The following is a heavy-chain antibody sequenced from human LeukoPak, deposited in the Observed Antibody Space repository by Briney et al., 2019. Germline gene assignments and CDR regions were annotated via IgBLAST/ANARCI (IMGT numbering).Heavy chain of an antibody. V-gene: IGHV4-59*12. CDR3: ARGGDSSGYEGRFDP. CDR2: IYYTGST. Sequence: PSETLSLTCTVSGGSISSYYWGWIPQPPGKGLEWIGYIYYTGSTYYNPSLKSRLTISLATSKNQFSLKLSSGTAADTAAYYCARGGDSSGYEGRFDPWGQGTLVTVSS. J-gene: IGHJ5*02. CDR1: GGSISSYY. D-gene: IGHD3-22*01.